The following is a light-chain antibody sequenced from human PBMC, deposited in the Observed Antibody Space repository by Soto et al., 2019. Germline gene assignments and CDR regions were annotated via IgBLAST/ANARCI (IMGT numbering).Light chain of an antibody. Sequence: QSSLTQPASVSGSSGQSITISCTGTRSDVGGYNYVSWYQQHPVKTPKLMIYDVTNRPSGVSDRFPGSKSGNTASLTISGLQAEDEADYYCSSYTSSSTPYVFGTGTKVTVL. V-gene: IGLV2-14*01. J-gene: IGLJ1*01. CDR2: DVT. CDR1: RSDVGGYNY. CDR3: SSYTSSSTPYV.